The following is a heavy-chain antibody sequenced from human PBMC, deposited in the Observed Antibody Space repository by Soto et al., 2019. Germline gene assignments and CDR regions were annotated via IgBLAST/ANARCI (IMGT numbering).Heavy chain of an antibody. V-gene: IGHV1-18*01. CDR2: ISTYNGNT. J-gene: IGHJ4*02. Sequence: QVQLVQSGAEVKKPGASVKVSCKASGYTFPSNGISWVRQAPGQGLEWMGWISTYNGNTNYSQKLQGRVTMTTDTSTSTAYMELRSLRSDDTAVYYCARDCGTSCYQRGWGYWGQGTLVTVSS. CDR1: GYTFPSNG. CDR3: ARDCGTSCYQRGWGY. D-gene: IGHD2-2*01.